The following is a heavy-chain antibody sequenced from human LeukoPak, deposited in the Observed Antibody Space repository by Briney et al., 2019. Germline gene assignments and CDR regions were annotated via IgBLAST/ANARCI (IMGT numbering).Heavy chain of an antibody. CDR1: GVSISSGGYY. CDR2: IYHSGST. J-gene: IGHJ4*02. D-gene: IGHD3-9*01. V-gene: IGHV4-30-2*01. CDR3: ARHRSLRYFDWSTQFPDY. Sequence: SETLSLTCTVSGVSISSGGYYWSWIRQPPGKGLEWIGYIYHSGSTYYNPSLKSRVTISVDRSKNQFSLKLSSVTAADTAVYYCARHRSLRYFDWSTQFPDYWGQGTLVTVSS.